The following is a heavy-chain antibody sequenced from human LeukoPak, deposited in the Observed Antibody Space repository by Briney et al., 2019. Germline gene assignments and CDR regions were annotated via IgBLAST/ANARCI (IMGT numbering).Heavy chain of an antibody. Sequence: SETLSLTCTVSGGSISSSSYYWGWIRQPPGKGLEWIGSIYYSGSTYYNPSLKSRVTISVYTSKNQFSLKLSSVTAADTAVYYCARLGLLWFGDPWGQGTLVTVSS. CDR3: ARLGLLWFGDP. CDR1: GGSISSSSYY. CDR2: IYYSGST. J-gene: IGHJ5*02. V-gene: IGHV4-39*01. D-gene: IGHD3-10*01.